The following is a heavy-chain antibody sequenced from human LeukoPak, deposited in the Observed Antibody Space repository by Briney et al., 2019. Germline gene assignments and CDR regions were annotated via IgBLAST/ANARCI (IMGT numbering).Heavy chain of an antibody. V-gene: IGHV1-69*13. J-gene: IGHJ4*02. Sequence: SVKVSCKASGGTFSSYAISWVRQAPGQGLEWMGGIIPIFGTADYAQKFQGRVTITADESTSTVYMELISLRSEDTAVYYCAKILPIRVPAAQDFDYWGQGTLVTVSS. CDR3: AKILPIRVPAAQDFDY. CDR2: IIPIFGTA. D-gene: IGHD2-2*01. CDR1: GGTFSSYA.